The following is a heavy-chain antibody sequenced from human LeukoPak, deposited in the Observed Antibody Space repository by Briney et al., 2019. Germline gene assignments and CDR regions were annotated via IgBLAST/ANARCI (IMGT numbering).Heavy chain of an antibody. V-gene: IGHV1-69*13. CDR2: IIPIFGIA. J-gene: IGHJ3*02. CDR3: ARDTYYYDSSGYPPDAFDI. Sequence: ASVKVSCKASGGTFSSYAISWVRQAPGQGLEWMGGIIPIFGIANYAQKFQGRVTITADESTSTAYMELSSLRSEDTAVYYCARDTYYYDSSGYPPDAFDIWGQGTMVTVSS. D-gene: IGHD3-22*01. CDR1: GGTFSSYA.